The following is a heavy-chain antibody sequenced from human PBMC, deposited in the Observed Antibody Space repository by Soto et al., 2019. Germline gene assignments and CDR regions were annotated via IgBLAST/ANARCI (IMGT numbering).Heavy chain of an antibody. J-gene: IGHJ4*02. CDR2: ISYDGSKK. Sequence: QVQLVESGGGVVQPGRSLRLSCAASGFTLRSYGMHWVRQAPGKGLEWVAVISYDGSKKYYTDSVKGRFTISRDNSKNTLYLQMNSLRAEDTAIYYCAKDGLRFLEWLSYFDYWGQGTLVTVSS. D-gene: IGHD3-3*01. CDR1: GFTLRSYG. CDR3: AKDGLRFLEWLSYFDY. V-gene: IGHV3-30*18.